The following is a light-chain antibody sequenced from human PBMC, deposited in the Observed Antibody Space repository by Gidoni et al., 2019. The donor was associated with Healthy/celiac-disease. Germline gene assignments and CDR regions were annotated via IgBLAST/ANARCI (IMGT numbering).Light chain of an antibody. Sequence: QSALTQPASVSGSPGQSITISCTGTSSDVGGYNNVSWYQQHPGKAPKLMIYEVSNRPSGVPDRFSGSKSGNTASLTISGLQAEDEADYYCSSYTSSSTVVFGGGTKLTVL. V-gene: IGLV2-14*01. CDR1: SSDVGGYNN. CDR2: EVS. CDR3: SSYTSSSTVV. J-gene: IGLJ2*01.